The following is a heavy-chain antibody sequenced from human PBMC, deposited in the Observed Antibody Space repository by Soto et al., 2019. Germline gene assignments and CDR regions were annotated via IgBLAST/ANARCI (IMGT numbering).Heavy chain of an antibody. V-gene: IGHV3-23*01. D-gene: IGHD6-13*01. Sequence: EVQLLESGGGLVQPGGSLRLSCAASGCTYSSYAMSWVRQAPGKGLEWVSAISGSGGSTYYADSVKGRFTISRDNSKNTLYLQMNSLRAEDTAVYYCAKDDGSSWYQYFQHWGQGTLVSVSS. CDR2: ISGSGGST. CDR1: GCTYSSYA. CDR3: AKDDGSSWYQYFQH. J-gene: IGHJ1*01.